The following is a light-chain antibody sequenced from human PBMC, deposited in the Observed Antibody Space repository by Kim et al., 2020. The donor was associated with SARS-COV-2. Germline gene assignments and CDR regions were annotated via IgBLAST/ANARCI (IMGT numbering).Light chain of an antibody. V-gene: IGKV3-15*01. CDR3: QQYNDWPPWT. CDR1: QSINNN. CDR2: GAS. Sequence: ELVMTQYPATLSVSPGERATLSCRASQSINNNLAWYQQKPGQAPRLLIYGASTRASDFPPRFSGSGSGTEFTLTISSLQPEDFAVYYCQQYNDWPPWTFGQGTKVDIK. J-gene: IGKJ1*01.